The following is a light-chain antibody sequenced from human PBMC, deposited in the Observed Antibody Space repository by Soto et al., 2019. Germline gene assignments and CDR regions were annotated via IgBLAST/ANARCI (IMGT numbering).Light chain of an antibody. Sequence: DIQMTQSPSSLAASVGDRVTITYRASQSIGTYLNWYQQKIGKAPKLLIYAASSLQSAVPSRFGGSRAATAFTLTISSLQPELFSTYCFQLSLSTAYFFGEGTRREIK. V-gene: IGKV1-39*01. CDR3: QLSLSTAYF. J-gene: IGKJ2*01. CDR2: AAS. CDR1: QSIGTY.